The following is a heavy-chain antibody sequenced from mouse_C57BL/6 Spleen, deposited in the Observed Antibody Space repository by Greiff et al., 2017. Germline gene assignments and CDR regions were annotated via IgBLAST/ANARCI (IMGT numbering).Heavy chain of an antibody. V-gene: IGHV1-81*01. CDR3: ARAAGSSPFAMDY. D-gene: IGHD1-1*01. CDR2: IYPRSGNT. J-gene: IGHJ4*01. CDR1: GYTFTSYG. Sequence: QVQLQQSGAELARPGASVKLSCKASGYTFTSYGISWVKQRTGQGLEWIGEIYPRSGNTYYNEKFKGKATLTADKSSSTAYMELRSLTSEDAAVYFCARAAGSSPFAMDYWGQGTSVTVSS.